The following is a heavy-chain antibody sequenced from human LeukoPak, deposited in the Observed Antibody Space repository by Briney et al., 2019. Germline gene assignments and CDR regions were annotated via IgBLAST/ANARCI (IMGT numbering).Heavy chain of an antibody. Sequence: SVKVTCKASGGTFSSYAISWVRQAPGQGLEWMGRIIPIFGIANYAQKFQGRVTITADKSTSTAYMELSSLRSEDTAVYYCAREATVTTRWFDPWGQGTLVTVSS. CDR3: AREATVTTRWFDP. CDR1: GGTFSSYA. D-gene: IGHD4-17*01. V-gene: IGHV1-69*04. CDR2: IIPIFGIA. J-gene: IGHJ5*02.